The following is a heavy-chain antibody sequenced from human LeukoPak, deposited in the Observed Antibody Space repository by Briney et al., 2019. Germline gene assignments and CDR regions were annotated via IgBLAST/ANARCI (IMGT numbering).Heavy chain of an antibody. Sequence: GGSLRLSCEASEFTFSTYAMPWVRRAPGKGLEWVSGISGNGGITYYADSVRGRFTISRDNSKNTLYLQMNSLRAEDTAVYYCAKSSGPGGYYYYGMDVWGQGTTVTVSS. D-gene: IGHD3-22*01. CDR1: EFTFSTYA. CDR2: ISGNGGIT. V-gene: IGHV3-23*01. J-gene: IGHJ6*02. CDR3: AKSSGPGGYYYYGMDV.